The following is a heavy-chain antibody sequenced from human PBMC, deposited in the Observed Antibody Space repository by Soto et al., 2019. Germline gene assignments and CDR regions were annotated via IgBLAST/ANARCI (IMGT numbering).Heavy chain of an antibody. V-gene: IGHV1-69*13. CDR2: IIPIFGTA. D-gene: IGHD6-19*01. CDR1: GGTFSSYA. J-gene: IGHJ6*03. Sequence: SVKVSCKASGGTFSSYAISWVRQAPGQGLEWMGGIIPIFGTANYAQKFQGRVTITADASTSTAYMELSSLRSEDTAVYYCAREKEEVWQWLVQDYYYYIDVWGKGTTVTVSS. CDR3: AREKEEVWQWLVQDYYYYIDV.